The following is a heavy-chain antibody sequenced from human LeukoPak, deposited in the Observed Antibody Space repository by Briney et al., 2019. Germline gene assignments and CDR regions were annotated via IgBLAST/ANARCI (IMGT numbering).Heavy chain of an antibody. V-gene: IGHV1-2*02. CDR1: GGTFSSYA. CDR2: INPNSGYT. D-gene: IGHD1-20*01. CDR3: ARGYNWNYFDY. J-gene: IGHJ4*02. Sequence: ASVKVSCKASGGTFSSYAISWVRQAPGQGLEWMGWINPNSGYTDSAQKFQGRVTMTRDTSISTAYMELSSLRSDDTAVYYCARGYNWNYFDYWGQGTLVTVSS.